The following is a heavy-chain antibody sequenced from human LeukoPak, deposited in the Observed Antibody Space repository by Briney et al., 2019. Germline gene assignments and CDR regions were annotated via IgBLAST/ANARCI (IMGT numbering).Heavy chain of an antibody. CDR1: GFTFSNYY. Sequence: PGRSLRLSCAASGFTFSNYYMSWVRQAPGKGLEWVANIRQDASAVFQVDSLKGRFTVSRDNTKNSLYLQMSSLRVEDTAVYYCARWIHDSAAWRLDYWGRGALVTVSS. CDR2: IRQDASAV. J-gene: IGHJ4*02. CDR3: ARWIHDSAAWRLDY. D-gene: IGHD3-22*01. V-gene: IGHV3-7*04.